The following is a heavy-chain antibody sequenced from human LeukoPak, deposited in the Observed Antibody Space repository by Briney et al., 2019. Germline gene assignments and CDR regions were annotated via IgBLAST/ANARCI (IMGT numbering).Heavy chain of an antibody. Sequence: ASVKVSCKASGGTFSSYDINWVRQATGQGLEWMGWMNPNSGNTGYAQQFQGRVTITRNTSISTAYMELSSLRSEDTAVYYCARGPRTLIVATMKYYYYYYYMDVWGKGTTVTVSS. CDR3: ARGPRTLIVATMKYYYYYYYMDV. CDR2: MNPNSGNT. J-gene: IGHJ6*03. V-gene: IGHV1-8*03. CDR1: GGTFSSYD. D-gene: IGHD5-12*01.